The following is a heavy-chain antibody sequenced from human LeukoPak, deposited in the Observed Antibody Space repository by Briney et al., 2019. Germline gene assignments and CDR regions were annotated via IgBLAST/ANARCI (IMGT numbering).Heavy chain of an antibody. J-gene: IGHJ3*02. Sequence: KASETLSLTCAVYGGSFSGYYWSWIRQPPGKGLEWIGEIVHSGNTKYNPSLKSRVTISVDTSKNQFTLNLTSVTAADTAVYYCASFGSSTWYKGAFDIWGQGTMVTVAS. V-gene: IGHV4-34*12. D-gene: IGHD6-13*01. CDR1: GGSFSGYY. CDR3: ASFGSSTWYKGAFDI. CDR2: IVHSGNT.